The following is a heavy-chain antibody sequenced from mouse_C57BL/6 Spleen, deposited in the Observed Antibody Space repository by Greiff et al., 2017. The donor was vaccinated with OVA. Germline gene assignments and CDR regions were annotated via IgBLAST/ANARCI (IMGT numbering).Heavy chain of an antibody. CDR1: GYTFTSYW. J-gene: IGHJ2*01. CDR3: ANYDYRSFAY. CDR2: IDPSDSYT. Sequence: QVQLQQPGAELVRPGTSVKLSCKASGYTFTSYWMHWVKQRPGQGLEWIGVIDPSDSYTNYNQKFKGKATLTVDTSSSTAYMQLSSLTSEDSSVYYCANYDYRSFAYWGQGTTLTVSS. V-gene: IGHV1-59*01. D-gene: IGHD2-4*01.